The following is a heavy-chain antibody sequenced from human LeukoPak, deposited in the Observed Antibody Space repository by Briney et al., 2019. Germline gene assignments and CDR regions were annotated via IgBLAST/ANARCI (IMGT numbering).Heavy chain of an antibody. Sequence: GGSLRLSCAASGFTFSNAWMSWVRQAPGKGLEWVANIKKDGSEKYYVDSVKGRFTISRDNAKTSLYLQMNSLRAEDTAVYYCARHLSGVTGYTYGRGIDYWGQGTLVTVSS. CDR3: ARHLSGVTGYTYGRGIDY. D-gene: IGHD5-18*01. CDR1: GFTFSNAW. V-gene: IGHV3-7*01. J-gene: IGHJ4*02. CDR2: IKKDGSEK.